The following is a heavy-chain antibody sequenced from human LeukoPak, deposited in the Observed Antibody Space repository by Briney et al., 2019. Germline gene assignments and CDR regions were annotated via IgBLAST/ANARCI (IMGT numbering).Heavy chain of an antibody. V-gene: IGHV4-59*01. CDR2: IYNSGST. CDR1: GGSISCYY. J-gene: IGHJ4*02. D-gene: IGHD6-13*01. CDR3: ARAAHYSSRNFDF. Sequence: SETLSLTCSVSGGSISCYYWSWIRQPPGKGLEWIGYIYNSGSTNYNPFLKSRVTISVVTSKNQLSLKLKSVTAADTAVYYCARAAHYSSRNFDFWGQGTLVTVSS.